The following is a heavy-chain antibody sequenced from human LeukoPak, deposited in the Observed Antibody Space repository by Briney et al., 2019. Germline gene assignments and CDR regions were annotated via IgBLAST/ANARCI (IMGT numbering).Heavy chain of an antibody. CDR1: GGSISSYY. V-gene: IGHV4-4*07. J-gene: IGHJ4*02. Sequence: SETLSLTCTVSGGSISSYYWNWIRQPAGEGLEWIGRIYSSGNTNYNPSLKSRVTISVDKSRNQFSLKLTSVTAADTAAYYCARDSYGSGSYYPYYFDYWGQGTLVTVSS. D-gene: IGHD3-10*01. CDR2: IYSSGNT. CDR3: ARDSYGSGSYYPYYFDY.